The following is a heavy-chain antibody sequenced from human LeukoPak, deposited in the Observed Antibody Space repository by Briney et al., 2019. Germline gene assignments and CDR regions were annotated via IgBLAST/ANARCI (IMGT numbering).Heavy chain of an antibody. CDR2: ISSSGSGI. D-gene: IGHD3-3*01. Sequence: GRSLRLSCAASGFTFSSYAMHWVRQAPGKGLQWVSYISSSGSGIYYADSVKGRFTISRDNAKNSLYLQMNSLRAEDTAVYYCASYDFWSGYSIDYWGQGTLVTVSS. J-gene: IGHJ4*02. V-gene: IGHV3-48*04. CDR3: ASYDFWSGYSIDY. CDR1: GFTFSSYA.